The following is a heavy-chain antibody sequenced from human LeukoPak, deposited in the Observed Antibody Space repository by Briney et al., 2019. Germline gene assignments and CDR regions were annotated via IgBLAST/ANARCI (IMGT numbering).Heavy chain of an antibody. CDR3: ASAMIGVPDDVFDI. V-gene: IGHV4-34*01. CDR2: INHSGGT. J-gene: IGHJ3*02. D-gene: IGHD3-22*01. CDR1: GGSFSGYY. Sequence: SETLSLTCAVYGGSFSGYYWSWIRQPPGKGLEWIGEINHSGGTNYNPSLKSRVTISVDTSKNQFSLKLSSVTAADTAVYYCASAMIGVPDDVFDIWGQGTMVTVSS.